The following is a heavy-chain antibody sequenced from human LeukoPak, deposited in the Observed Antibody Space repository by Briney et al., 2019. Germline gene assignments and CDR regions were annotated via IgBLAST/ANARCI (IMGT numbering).Heavy chain of an antibody. CDR2: IWYDGSKK. D-gene: IGHD3-16*01. Sequence: GGSLRLSCVASGFTFSSFGMHWVRQAPGKGLEWVATIWYDGSKKYHAESVKGRFTISRDNSKNTVYLQMNSLRVEDTAVYYCATNGGYYIDYWGQGTVVTVSS. J-gene: IGHJ4*02. CDR1: GFTFSSFG. CDR3: ATNGGYYIDY. V-gene: IGHV3-33*08.